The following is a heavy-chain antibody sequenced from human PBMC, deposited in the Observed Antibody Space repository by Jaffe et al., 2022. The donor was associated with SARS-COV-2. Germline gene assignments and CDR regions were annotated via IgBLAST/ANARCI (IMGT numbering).Heavy chain of an antibody. CDR3: ARGPKIYYYFYMDV. J-gene: IGHJ6*03. Sequence: QVQLVQSGAEVKKPGASVKVSCKASGYTFSTYGITWVRQAPGQGLEWMGWINTYNGNTNYAQKLQGRVTMTTDTSTSTAYMELRSLRSDDTAIYYCARGPKIYYYFYMDVWGKGTTVTVSS. V-gene: IGHV1-18*01. CDR2: INTYNGNT. CDR1: GYTFSTYG.